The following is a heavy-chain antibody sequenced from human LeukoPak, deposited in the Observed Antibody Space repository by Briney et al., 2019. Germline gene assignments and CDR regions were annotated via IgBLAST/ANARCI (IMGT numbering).Heavy chain of an antibody. Sequence: GGSLRLSCAASGFTFSSYAMSWVRQAPGKGLEWVSAISGSGGSTYYADSVKGRLTISRDNSKNTLYLQMNSLRVEDTAVYYCARAGGYCSGGSCYRGYSWFDPWGQGTLVTVSS. CDR2: ISGSGGST. V-gene: IGHV3-23*01. CDR3: ARAGGYCSGGSCYRGYSWFDP. CDR1: GFTFSSYA. D-gene: IGHD2-15*01. J-gene: IGHJ5*02.